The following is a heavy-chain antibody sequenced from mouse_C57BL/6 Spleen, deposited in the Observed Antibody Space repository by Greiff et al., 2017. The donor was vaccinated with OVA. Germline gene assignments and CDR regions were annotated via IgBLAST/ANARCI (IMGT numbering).Heavy chain of an antibody. D-gene: IGHD3-2*02. J-gene: IGHJ4*01. Sequence: VQLQQSGAELARPGASVKMSCKASGYTFTSYTMHWVKQRPGQGLEWIGYINPSSGYTKYNQKFKDKATLTADKSSSTAYMQLSSLTSEDSAVYYCARGGPDSSGYEEAMDYWGQGTSVTVSS. CDR1: GYTFTSYT. CDR2: INPSSGYT. CDR3: ARGGPDSSGYEEAMDY. V-gene: IGHV1-4*01.